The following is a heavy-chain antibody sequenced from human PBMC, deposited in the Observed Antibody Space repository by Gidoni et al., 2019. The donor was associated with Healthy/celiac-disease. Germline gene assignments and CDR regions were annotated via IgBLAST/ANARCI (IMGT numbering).Heavy chain of an antibody. Sequence: EVQLVESGGVVVQPGGSLRLSCASSGFTFDDYTMHWVRQAPGKGLEWVSVISWDGGSTYYADSVKGRFTISRDNSKNSLYLQMNSLRTEDTALYYCAKGGQAVAGTFDYWGQGTLVTVSS. CDR3: AKGGQAVAGTFDY. J-gene: IGHJ4*02. CDR1: GFTFDDYT. V-gene: IGHV3-43*01. D-gene: IGHD6-19*01. CDR2: ISWDGGST.